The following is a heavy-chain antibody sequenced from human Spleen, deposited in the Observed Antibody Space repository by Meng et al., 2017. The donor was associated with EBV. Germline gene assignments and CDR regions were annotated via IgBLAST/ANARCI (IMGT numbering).Heavy chain of an antibody. V-gene: IGHV3-11*01. J-gene: IGHJ5*01. CDR1: GFSFSDHY. CDR3: ARDGGYDDS. Sequence: QVHVVGPGGGLVQHGGTLRPSCAASGFSFSDHYMSWIRQAPGKGLEWVSYISSSGSTINYVDSVKGRFTISRDNAKNSLYLQMNSLRAEDTAVYYCARDGGYDDSWGQGTLVTVSS. D-gene: IGHD5-12*01. CDR2: ISSSGSTI.